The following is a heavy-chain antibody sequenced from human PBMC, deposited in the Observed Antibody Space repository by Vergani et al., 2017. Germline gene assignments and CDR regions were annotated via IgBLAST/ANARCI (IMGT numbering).Heavy chain of an antibody. CDR1: GGSFTSYH. J-gene: IGHJ6*03. D-gene: IGHD4-11*01. Sequence: QVQLQQWGGGLLKPSETLSLTCVVNGGSFTSYHWTWIRQSPGEGLERVGDIDHTGRPDYNPSRKSRLTMSVDKSRNHFSLTLNSVTATDTAIYFCARVNTETNGHLYYYYYMDVWGQGTAVTVS. CDR3: ARVNTETNGHLYYYYYMDV. V-gene: IGHV4-34*01. CDR2: IDHTGRP.